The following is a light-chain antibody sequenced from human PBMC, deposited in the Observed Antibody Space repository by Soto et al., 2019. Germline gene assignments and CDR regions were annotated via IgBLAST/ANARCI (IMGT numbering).Light chain of an antibody. Sequence: DIQMTQSASSLSASFGDRVTITCGASQSISSYLNWYQQKPGKAPKLLIYAASSLQSGVPSRFSGSGYGTDFNLTISCLQSEDFATYYCQQYYSYPITFGQGTRLEIK. J-gene: IGKJ5*01. CDR2: AAS. V-gene: IGKV1-39*01. CDR1: QSISSY. CDR3: QQYYSYPIT.